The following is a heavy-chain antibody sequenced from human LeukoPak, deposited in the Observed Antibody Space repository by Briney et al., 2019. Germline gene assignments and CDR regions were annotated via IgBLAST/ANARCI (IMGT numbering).Heavy chain of an antibody. V-gene: IGHV3-23*01. D-gene: IGHD1/OR15-1a*01. J-gene: IGHJ4*02. CDR1: GFTFSSYG. CDR3: ATTRWPRYYFDY. CDR2: ISGSGGST. Sequence: GGSLRLSCAASGFTFSSYGMSWVRQAPGKGLEWVSAISGSGGSTYYADSVKGRFTISRDNSKNTLYLQMNSLRAEDTAVYYCATTRWPRYYFDYWGQGTLVTVSS.